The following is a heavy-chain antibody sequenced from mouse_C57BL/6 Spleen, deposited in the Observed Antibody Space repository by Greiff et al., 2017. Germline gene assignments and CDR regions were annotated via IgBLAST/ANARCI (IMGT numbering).Heavy chain of an antibody. D-gene: IGHD2-1*01. CDR1: GFNIKNTY. Sequence: EVKLVESVAELVRPGASVKLSCTASGFNIKNTYMHWVKQRPEQGLAWIGRIDPANGNTKYAPKFQGKATITADTSSNTAYLQLSSLTSEDTAIYYCARVSYGNSYYYAMDYWGQGTSVTVSS. CDR2: IDPANGNT. J-gene: IGHJ4*01. CDR3: ARVSYGNSYYYAMDY. V-gene: IGHV14-3*01.